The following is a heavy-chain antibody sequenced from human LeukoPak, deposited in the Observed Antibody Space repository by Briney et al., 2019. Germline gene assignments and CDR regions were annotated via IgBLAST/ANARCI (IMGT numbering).Heavy chain of an antibody. CDR3: AKDGQVNQPDRLFTD. D-gene: IGHD1-14*01. J-gene: IGHJ4*02. V-gene: IGHV3-23*01. CDR1: GFTFSSYA. CDR2: ISGSGGTT. Sequence: GGSLRLSCAASGFTFSSYAMSWVRQAPGKGLEWVSVISGSGGTTHYADSVKGRFTISRDNSKNTLYLQMNSLRGEDTAVYYCAKDGQVNQPDRLFTDWGQGTLVVVSA.